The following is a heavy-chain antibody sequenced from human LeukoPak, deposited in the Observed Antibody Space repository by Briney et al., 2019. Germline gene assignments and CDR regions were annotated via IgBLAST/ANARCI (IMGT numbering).Heavy chain of an antibody. CDR3: AKDPPGAGPDFDC. J-gene: IGHJ4*02. Sequence: PGGSLRLSCATSGFTISSYTMNWVRQAPGKGLEWVSGISGSDGSTYYADSVKGRFTISRDNSKNTLYLQMNSLRVEDTAVYYCAKDPPGAGPDFDCWGQGTLVTVSS. D-gene: IGHD6-19*01. CDR2: ISGSDGST. CDR1: GFTISSYT. V-gene: IGHV3-23*01.